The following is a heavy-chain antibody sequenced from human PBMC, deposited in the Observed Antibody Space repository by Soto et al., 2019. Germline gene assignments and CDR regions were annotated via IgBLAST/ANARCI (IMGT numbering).Heavy chain of an antibody. J-gene: IGHJ4*01. V-gene: IGHV4-30-4*01. CDR3: ARGPSGDKVHY. D-gene: IGHD7-27*01. Sequence: SETLSLTCTVSGGSITSDYSCWSWIRQPPGEGLEWIGHIFDSGTTYTNPSLRSQVAISLDTSKNHFSLTLSSVTAADTAVYYCARGPSGDKVHYWGHGALVTGS. CDR2: IFDSGTT. CDR1: GGSITSDYSC.